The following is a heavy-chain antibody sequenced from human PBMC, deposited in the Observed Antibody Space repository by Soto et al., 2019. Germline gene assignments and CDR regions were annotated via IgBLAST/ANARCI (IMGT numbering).Heavy chain of an antibody. CDR1: GFTFSSYA. CDR3: ASALPRPDNGFPYGMDV. J-gene: IGHJ6*02. V-gene: IGHV3-23*01. CDR2: ISGSGGST. D-gene: IGHD6-6*01. Sequence: GGSLRLSCAASGFTFSSYAMSWVRQAPGKGLEWVSAISGSGGSTYYADSVKGRFTISRDNSKNTLYLQMNSLRAEDTAVYYCASALPRPDNGFPYGMDVWGQGTTVTVSS.